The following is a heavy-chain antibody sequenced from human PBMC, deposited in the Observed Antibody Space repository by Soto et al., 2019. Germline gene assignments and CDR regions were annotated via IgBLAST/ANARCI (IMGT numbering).Heavy chain of an antibody. CDR3: ARDHYDILTGYYDAFDI. D-gene: IGHD3-9*01. J-gene: IGHJ3*02. CDR1: GFTFSSYW. CDR2: IKQDGSEK. Sequence: GGSLRLSCAASGFTFSSYWMSWVRQAPGKGLEWVANIKQDGSEKYYVDSVKGRFTISRDNAKNSLNLQMNSLRAEDTAVYYCARDHYDILTGYYDAFDIWGQGTMVTVSS. V-gene: IGHV3-7*05.